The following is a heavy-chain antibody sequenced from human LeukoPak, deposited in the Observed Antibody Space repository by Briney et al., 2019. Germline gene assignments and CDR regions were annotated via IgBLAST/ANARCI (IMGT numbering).Heavy chain of an antibody. CDR3: AKDQVTIFGVIKRYYYYYMDV. CDR2: IWYDGSNK. D-gene: IGHD3-3*01. V-gene: IGHV3-30*02. J-gene: IGHJ6*03. CDR1: GFTFSSYG. Sequence: GGSLRLSCAASGFTFSSYGMHWVRQAPGKGLEWVAVIWYDGSNKYYADSVKGRFTISRDNSKNTLYLQMNSLRAEDTAVYYCAKDQVTIFGVIKRYYYYYMDVWGKGTTVTVSS.